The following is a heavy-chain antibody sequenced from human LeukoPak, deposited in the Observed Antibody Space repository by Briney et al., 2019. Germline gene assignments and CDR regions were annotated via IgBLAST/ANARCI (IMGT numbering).Heavy chain of an antibody. V-gene: IGHV4-59*01. D-gene: IGHD4-23*01. CDR3: ARSGKHDY. Sequence: SETLSLTCAVSGGSISSSYWSWIRQPPGKGLEWIGYIYYSGSTNYNPSLKSRVTISVDTSKNQFSLKLSSVTAADTAVYYCARSGKHDYWGQGTLVTVSS. CDR1: GGSISSSY. J-gene: IGHJ4*02. CDR2: IYYSGST.